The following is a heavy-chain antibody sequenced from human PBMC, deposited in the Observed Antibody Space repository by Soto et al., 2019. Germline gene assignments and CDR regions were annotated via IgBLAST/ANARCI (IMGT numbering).Heavy chain of an antibody. Sequence: GGSLRLSCAASGFTFSSYSMNWVRQAPGKGLEWVSYISSSSSTIYYADSVKGRFTISRDNAKNSLYLQMNSLRAEDTAVYYCARDWQWREDAFDIWGQGTMVTVSS. CDR2: ISSSSSTI. V-gene: IGHV3-48*01. D-gene: IGHD6-19*01. CDR1: GFTFSSYS. J-gene: IGHJ3*02. CDR3: ARDWQWREDAFDI.